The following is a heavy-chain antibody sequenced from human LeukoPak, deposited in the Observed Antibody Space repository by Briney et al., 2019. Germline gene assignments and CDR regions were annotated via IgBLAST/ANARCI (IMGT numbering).Heavy chain of an antibody. CDR3: ARGRRGHSGSYYNLGPYYFDY. J-gene: IGHJ4*02. CDR1: GGSFSGHY. D-gene: IGHD3-10*01. V-gene: IGHV4-34*01. Sequence: SETLSLTCAVYGGSFSGHYWSWIRQPPGKGLEWIGEINHSGSTNYNPSLKSRVTISVDTSKNQFSLKLSSVTAADTAVYYCARGRRGHSGSYYNLGPYYFDYWGQGTLVTVSS. CDR2: INHSGST.